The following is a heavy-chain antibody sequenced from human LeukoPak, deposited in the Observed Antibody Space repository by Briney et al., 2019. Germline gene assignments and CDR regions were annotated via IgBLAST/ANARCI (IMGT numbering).Heavy chain of an antibody. CDR1: GFTVSSNY. Sequence: PGGSLRLSCAASGFTVSSNYMSWVRRAPGKGLEWVSVIYSGGSTYYADSVKGRFTISRDNSKNTLYLQMNSLRAEDTAVYYCARHDFWSGYIDYWGQGTLVTVS. J-gene: IGHJ4*02. V-gene: IGHV3-66*02. CDR2: IYSGGST. CDR3: ARHDFWSGYIDY. D-gene: IGHD3-3*01.